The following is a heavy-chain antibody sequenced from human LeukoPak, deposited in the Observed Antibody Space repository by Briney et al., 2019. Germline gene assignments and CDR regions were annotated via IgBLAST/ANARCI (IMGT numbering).Heavy chain of an antibody. Sequence: SETLSLTCTVSGGSISSYYWSWIRQPPGKGLEWIGYIYYSGSTSYNPSLKSRVTISVDTSKNQFSLKLSSVTAADTAVYYCARGLGSYYYYFDYWGQGTLVTVSS. D-gene: IGHD1-26*01. J-gene: IGHJ4*02. V-gene: IGHV4-59*01. CDR3: ARGLGSYYYYFDY. CDR1: GGSISSYY. CDR2: IYYSGST.